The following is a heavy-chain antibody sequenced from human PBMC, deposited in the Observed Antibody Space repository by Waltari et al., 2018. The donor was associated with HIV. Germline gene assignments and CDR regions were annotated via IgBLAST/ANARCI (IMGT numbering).Heavy chain of an antibody. J-gene: IGHJ5*02. D-gene: IGHD3-10*01. V-gene: IGHV3-48*04. CDR1: GFNVSRYG. CDR3: ARDRWSGVLFDL. Sequence: EVQLVESGGGLIQPGGSLRLSCTASGFNVSRYGMNWVRQAPGKGLVWLAYAPITKRVYYSDSVRGRFSLARDDASNLTFLDMHTLRTDDTAVYYCARDRWSGVLFDLWAQGVQVTVSS. CDR2: APITKRV.